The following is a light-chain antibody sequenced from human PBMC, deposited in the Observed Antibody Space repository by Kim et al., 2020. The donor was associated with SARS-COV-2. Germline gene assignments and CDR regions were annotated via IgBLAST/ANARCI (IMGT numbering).Light chain of an antibody. CDR2: GAS. V-gene: IGKV3-20*01. CDR1: QSVSSSY. Sequence: EIGLTQSPGTLSLSPGERATLSCRASQSVSSSYLAWYQQKPGRAPRLLIYGASSRATGIPDRFSGSGSGTDFTLTISRLEPEDFAVYYCQQYGSSPPITFGQGTRLEIK. J-gene: IGKJ5*01. CDR3: QQYGSSPPIT.